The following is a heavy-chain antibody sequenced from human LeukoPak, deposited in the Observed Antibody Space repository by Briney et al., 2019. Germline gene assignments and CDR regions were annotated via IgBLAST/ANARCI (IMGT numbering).Heavy chain of an antibody. CDR1: GYTFTGYY. CDR2: INPNSGGT. D-gene: IGHD3-10*01. CDR3: ARGLWFGELLSQYYFDY. V-gene: IGHV1-2*02. Sequence: ASVKVSCKASGYTFTGYYMHWVRQAPGQGLEWMGWINPNSGGTNYAQKFQGRVTMTRDTSISTAYMELSRLRSDDTAVYYCARGLWFGELLSQYYFDYWGQGTLVTVSS. J-gene: IGHJ4*02.